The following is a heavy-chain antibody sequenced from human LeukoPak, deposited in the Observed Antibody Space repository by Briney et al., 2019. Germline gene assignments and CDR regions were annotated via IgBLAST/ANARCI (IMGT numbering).Heavy chain of an antibody. V-gene: IGHV4-4*07. CDR2: IDTSGST. J-gene: IGHJ6*03. Sequence: SETLSLTCTLPDGSISGYYWSWIRQPAGKGLEWSGRIDTSGSTNYNRSLKRRVTMSVDTSKNQFSLKLTSVTAADTAVYFCARDRRSATVNNYYYYYMDVWGKGPTVTVSS. CDR3: ARDRRSATVNNYYYYYMDV. CDR1: DGSISGYY. D-gene: IGHD4-11*01.